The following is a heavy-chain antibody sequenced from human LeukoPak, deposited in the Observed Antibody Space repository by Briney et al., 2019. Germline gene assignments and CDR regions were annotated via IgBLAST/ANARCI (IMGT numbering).Heavy chain of an antibody. CDR1: GFTFSSYA. J-gene: IGHJ3*02. CDR3: AKDPMKITMIDDAFDI. CDR2: ISGSGGST. V-gene: IGHV3-23*01. D-gene: IGHD3-22*01. Sequence: GGSLRLSCAASGFTFSSYAMSWVRQAPGKGLEWVSAISGSGGSTYYADSVKSRFTISRDNSKNTLYLQMNSLRAEDTAVYYCAKDPMKITMIDDAFDIWGQGTMVTVSS.